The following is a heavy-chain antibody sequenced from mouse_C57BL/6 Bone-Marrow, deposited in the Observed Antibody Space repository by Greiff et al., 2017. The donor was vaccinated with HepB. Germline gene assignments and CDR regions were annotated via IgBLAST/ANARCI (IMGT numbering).Heavy chain of an antibody. V-gene: IGHV2-2*01. Sequence: VKLMESGPGLVAPSQSLSITCTVSGFSLTSYGVDWVRQPPGKGLEWLGVIWSGGSTDYNAAFISRLSISKDNSKSQVFFKMNSLQADDTAIYYCASKGLLLRSPYAMDYWGQGTSVTVSS. D-gene: IGHD1-1*01. CDR1: GFSLTSYG. CDR2: IWSGGST. J-gene: IGHJ4*01. CDR3: ASKGLLLRSPYAMDY.